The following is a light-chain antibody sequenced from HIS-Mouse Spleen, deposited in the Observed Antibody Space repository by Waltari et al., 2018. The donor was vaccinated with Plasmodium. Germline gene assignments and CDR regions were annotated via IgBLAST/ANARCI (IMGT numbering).Light chain of an antibody. CDR3: QAWDSSTAV. V-gene: IGLV3-1*01. CDR2: QDS. CDR1: KLGAKY. Sequence: SYELTQPPSVSVSPGQTASITCSGDKLGAKYACWYQQKQGQSPVLVIYQDSKRPSGIPGRFASSHSGNTATLTISGTHAMDEANYYCQAWDSSTAVFGGGTKLTVL. J-gene: IGLJ3*02.